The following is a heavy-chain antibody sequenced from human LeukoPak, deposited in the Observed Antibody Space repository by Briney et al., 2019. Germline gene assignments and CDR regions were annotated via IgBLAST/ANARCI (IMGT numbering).Heavy chain of an antibody. CDR2: VYFSGST. D-gene: IGHD6-13*01. CDR3: ARGAAAASMIWYFDI. V-gene: IGHV4-59*01. J-gene: IGHJ2*01. Sequence: SETLSLTCTVSGGSINGYYWSWIRLPPGKGLEYIGYVYFSGSTKYNPSLKSRVTISVDTSKNQFALKLSSVSAADTAVYYCARGAAAASMIWYFDIWGRGTLVTVSS. CDR1: GGSINGYY.